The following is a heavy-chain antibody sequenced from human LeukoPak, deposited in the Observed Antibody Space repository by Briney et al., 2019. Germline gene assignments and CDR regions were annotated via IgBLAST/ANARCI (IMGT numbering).Heavy chain of an antibody. CDR3: ARNYYDSSAYYYFDY. V-gene: IGHV3-66*01. Sequence: GGSLRLSCAASGFTVSNSYMNWVRQAPGKGLEWVSLIYSGGGTYYADSVKGRFTISRDNSKNTLYLQMNSLRAEDTAVYYCARNYYDSSAYYYFDYWGQGTLVTVSS. D-gene: IGHD3-22*01. CDR2: IYSGGGT. CDR1: GFTVSNSY. J-gene: IGHJ4*02.